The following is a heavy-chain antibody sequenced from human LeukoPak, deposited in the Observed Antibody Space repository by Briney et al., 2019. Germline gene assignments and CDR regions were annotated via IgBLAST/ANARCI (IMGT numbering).Heavy chain of an antibody. Sequence: GESLKISCKGSGYSFTSYWIGWVRQMPGKGLEWMGIIYPGDSDTRYSPSFQGQATISADKSISTAYLQWSSLKASDTAMYYCARSFRSYYYDSSGYFYYYYGMDVWGQGTTVTVSS. J-gene: IGHJ6*02. CDR2: IYPGDSDT. D-gene: IGHD3-22*01. CDR1: GYSFTSYW. CDR3: ARSFRSYYYDSSGYFYYYYGMDV. V-gene: IGHV5-51*01.